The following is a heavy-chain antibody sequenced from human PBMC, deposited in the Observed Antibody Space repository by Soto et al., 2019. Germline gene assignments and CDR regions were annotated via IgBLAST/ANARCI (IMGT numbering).Heavy chain of an antibody. J-gene: IGHJ5*02. D-gene: IGHD5-18*01. CDR3: ARASSTRGYSYGYWFDP. CDR1: GGSISSGAYY. V-gene: IGHV4-31*03. Sequence: SETLSHSCTVSGGSISSGAYYGSRIRQHPGKGLEWIGYIYYSGSTYYNPSLKSRVTISVDTSKNQFSLKLSSVTAADTAVYYCARASSTRGYSYGYWFDPWGQGTLVTVS. CDR2: IYYSGST.